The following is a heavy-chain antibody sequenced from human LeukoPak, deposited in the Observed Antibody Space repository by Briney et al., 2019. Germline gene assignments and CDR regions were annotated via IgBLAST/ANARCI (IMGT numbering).Heavy chain of an antibody. D-gene: IGHD1-14*01. CDR2: LSNDGNNK. Sequence: GGSLRLSCATSGFTFSSFVMHWVRQAPGKGLEWVAVLSNDGNNKYYGDSVKGRFSISRDNSESTLYLQMNSLRAEDTAVYFCTTGAPGTSFDYWGQGTLVTVSS. CDR3: TTGAPGTSFDY. CDR1: GFTFSSFV. V-gene: IGHV3-30-3*01. J-gene: IGHJ4*02.